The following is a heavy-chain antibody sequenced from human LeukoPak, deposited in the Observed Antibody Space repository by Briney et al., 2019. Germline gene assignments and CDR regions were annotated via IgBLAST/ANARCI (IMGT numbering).Heavy chain of an antibody. Sequence: GGSLRLSCAASGFTFSSYAMSWVRQAPGKGLERVSLISGSGGTSYADSVKGRFTISRDNSKNTLYLQMSSLRAEDTAVYYCAKPIYDNSGYYHFDYWGQGTLVTVSS. CDR2: ISGSGGT. D-gene: IGHD3-22*01. J-gene: IGHJ4*02. CDR1: GFTFSSYA. V-gene: IGHV3-23*01. CDR3: AKPIYDNSGYYHFDY.